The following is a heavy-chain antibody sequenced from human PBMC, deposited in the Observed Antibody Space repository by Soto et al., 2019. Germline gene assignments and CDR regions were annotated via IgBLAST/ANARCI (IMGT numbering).Heavy chain of an antibody. CDR3: PNPGAARITDRPTRCNS. Sequence: GGSLRLSCAASEFTFSTYAMTWVRQAPGRGLQWVATISDSGDITYYADSVKGRFTISRDNSRNTLYLQMNNLRAEDTALYYCPNPGAARITDRPTRCNSCGRRTLFSVSS. V-gene: IGHV3-23*01. D-gene: IGHD1-20*01. CDR1: EFTFSTYA. J-gene: IGHJ5*02. CDR2: ISDSGDIT.